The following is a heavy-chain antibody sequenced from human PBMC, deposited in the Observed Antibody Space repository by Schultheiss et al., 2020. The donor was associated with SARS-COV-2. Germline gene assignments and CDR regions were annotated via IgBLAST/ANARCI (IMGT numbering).Heavy chain of an antibody. J-gene: IGHJ4*02. CDR3: ARGGVGATTVFDY. CDR2: INHSGST. V-gene: IGHV4-34*01. Sequence: SETLSLTCAVYGGSFSGYYWSWIRQPPGKGLEWIGEINHSGSTNYNPSLKSRVTMSVDTSKNQFSLKLSSVTAADTAVYYCARGGVGATTVFDYWGQGTLVTVSS. CDR1: GGSFSGYY. D-gene: IGHD1-26*01.